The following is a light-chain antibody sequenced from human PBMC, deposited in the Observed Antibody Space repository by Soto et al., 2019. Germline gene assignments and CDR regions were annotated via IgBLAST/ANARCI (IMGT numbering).Light chain of an antibody. Sequence: IVLTQSPAPLSLFPGDRVTLSCRASQYINTRLAWYQHRPGQAPRLLIYQTSLRAAGIPARFSASGYGTDVTLTISGLETEDSAVYYCQQYGNSRGTFGQGTKVDIK. CDR3: QQYGNSRGT. CDR2: QTS. CDR1: QYINTR. V-gene: IGKV3-20*01. J-gene: IGKJ1*01.